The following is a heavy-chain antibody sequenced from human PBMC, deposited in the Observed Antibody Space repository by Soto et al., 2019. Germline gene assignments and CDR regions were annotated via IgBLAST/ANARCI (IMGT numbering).Heavy chain of an antibody. CDR1: GFTFSNVW. CDR2: IKSKSDGGTT. J-gene: IGHJ4*02. D-gene: IGHD3-10*01. V-gene: IGHV3-15*01. Sequence: PGGSLRLSCAASGFTFSNVWMNWVRQAPGKGLEWVGRIKSKSDGGTTDYAAPVKGRFTISRDDSKNTLYLQMNSLKPEDTAVYYCTTVGYYGSGSYLAPYFNYWGQGTLVTVS. CDR3: TTVGYYGSGSYLAPYFNY.